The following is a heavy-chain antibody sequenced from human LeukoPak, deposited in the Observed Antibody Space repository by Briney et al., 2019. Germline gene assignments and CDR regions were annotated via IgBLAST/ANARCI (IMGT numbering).Heavy chain of an antibody. J-gene: IGHJ6*02. D-gene: IGHD6-19*01. V-gene: IGHV1-8*01. CDR1: GYTFTSYD. CDR2: MNPNSGNT. CDR3: ARASSIAVAGTYYYYYYGMDV. Sequence: ASVTVSCKASGYTFTSYDINWVRQATGQGLEWMGWMNPNSGNTGYAQKFQGRVTMTRNTSISTAYMELSSLRSEDTAVYYCARASSIAVAGTYYYYYYGMDVWGQGTTVTVSS.